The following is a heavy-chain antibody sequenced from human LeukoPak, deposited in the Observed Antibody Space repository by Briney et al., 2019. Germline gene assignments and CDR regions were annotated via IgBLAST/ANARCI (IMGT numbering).Heavy chain of an antibody. D-gene: IGHD3-10*01. Sequence: SETLSLTCTVSGGSISSHYWSWIRQPPGKGLEWIGYIYYRGSTNYNPSLKSRVTISVDTSKSQLSLKLSSVTAADTAVYYCASLYYYGSGSHNAEYFQYWGQGTLVTVSS. J-gene: IGHJ1*01. CDR1: GGSISSHY. CDR2: IYYRGST. V-gene: IGHV4-59*08. CDR3: ASLYYYGSGSHNAEYFQY.